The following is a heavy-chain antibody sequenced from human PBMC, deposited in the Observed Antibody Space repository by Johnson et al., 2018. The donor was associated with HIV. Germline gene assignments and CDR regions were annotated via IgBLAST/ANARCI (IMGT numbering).Heavy chain of an antibody. CDR3: ARVRGITMIVVVKSYDAFDI. D-gene: IGHD3-22*01. CDR2: INWNGGST. J-gene: IGHJ3*02. V-gene: IGHV3-20*04. Sequence: VRLVESGGGVVRPGGSLRVSCAASGFIFDDYAMSWVRQAPGKGLEWVSGINWNGGSTGYADSVKGRFTISRDNAKNSLYLQMNSLRVEDTALYYCARVRGITMIVVVKSYDAFDIWGQGTMVTVSS. CDR1: GFIFDDYA.